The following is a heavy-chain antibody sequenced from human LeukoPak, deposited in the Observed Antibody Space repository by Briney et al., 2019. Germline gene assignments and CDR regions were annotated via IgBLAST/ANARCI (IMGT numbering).Heavy chain of an antibody. CDR1: GFTFSSYE. D-gene: IGHD3-10*01. J-gene: IGHJ6*04. Sequence: GGSLRLSCAASGFTFSSYEMNWVRQAPGKGLEWVSYISSSGSTIYYADSVKGRFTISRDNAKNSLYLQMNSLRAEDTAVYYCARDNRGSGSYSYCGMDVWGKGTTVTVSS. CDR3: ARDNRGSGSYSYCGMDV. CDR2: ISSSGSTI. V-gene: IGHV3-48*03.